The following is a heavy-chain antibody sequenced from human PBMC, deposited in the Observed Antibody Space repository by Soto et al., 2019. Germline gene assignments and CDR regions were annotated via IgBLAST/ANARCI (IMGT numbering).Heavy chain of an antibody. V-gene: IGHV4-39*01. D-gene: IGHD1-20*01. CDR2: VFYTGFT. J-gene: IGHJ4*02. CDR3: ATSQKGYNWNYFDH. CDR1: GASISGSYYY. Sequence: QLQLQESGPGLVKPSETLSLTCAVSGASISGSYYYWSWLRQSPGKGPEWIGSVFYTGFTSYNPSLESRVSVSADKSKSKFSLKLSAVTAADTAVYYCATSQKGYNWNYFDHWGQGALVTVSS.